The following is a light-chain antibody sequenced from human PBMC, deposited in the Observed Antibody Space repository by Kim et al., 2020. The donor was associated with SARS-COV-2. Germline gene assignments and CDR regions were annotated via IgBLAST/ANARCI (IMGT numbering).Light chain of an antibody. V-gene: IGLV2-8*01. CDR1: SSDVGGYNS. J-gene: IGLJ3*02. Sequence: QSALTQPPSASGSPGQSVTISCTGTSSDVGGYNSVSWYQQHPGKAPKLVIYEVTKRPAGVPDRFSGSKSGNTASLTVSGLQAEDEADYYCNSYVGNNLCMFGGGTQLTVL. CDR2: EVT. CDR3: NSYVGNNLCM.